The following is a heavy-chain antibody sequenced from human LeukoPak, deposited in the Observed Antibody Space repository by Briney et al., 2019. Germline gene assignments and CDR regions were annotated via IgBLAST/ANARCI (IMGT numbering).Heavy chain of an antibody. D-gene: IGHD6-19*01. J-gene: IGHJ3*02. CDR3: ARSRPKVIAVADNALDI. Sequence: PSETLSLTCAVSGYSISSSNWWGWIRQPPGKGLEWIGYIYYSGSTYYNPSLKSRVTMSVDTSKNQFSLKLSSVTAVDTAVYYCARSRPKVIAVADNALDIWGQGTMVTVSS. V-gene: IGHV4-28*01. CDR2: IYYSGST. CDR1: GYSISSSNW.